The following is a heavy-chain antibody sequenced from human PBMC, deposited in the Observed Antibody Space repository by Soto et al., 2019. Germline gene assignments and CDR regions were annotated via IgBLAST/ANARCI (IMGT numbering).Heavy chain of an antibody. J-gene: IGHJ5*02. Sequence: QVHLVESGGGVVQPGRSLRLSCAASGFTFSSYAMHWVRQAPGKGLEWVAFIWYDGSNKDYADSVEGRFTISRDNSKNILSLQMNSLRAEDTAVYYCARDVSATGSRLDPWGQGTLVTVSS. CDR1: GFTFSSYA. CDR2: IWYDGSNK. D-gene: IGHD1-1*01. CDR3: ARDVSATGSRLDP. V-gene: IGHV3-33*01.